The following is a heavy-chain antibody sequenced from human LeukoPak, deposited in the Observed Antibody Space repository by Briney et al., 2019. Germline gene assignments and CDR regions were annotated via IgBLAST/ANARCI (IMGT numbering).Heavy chain of an antibody. CDR1: GGSISSGSYY. V-gene: IGHV4-61*02. CDR3: ARDRSSVRAFDI. Sequence: SQTLSLTCTVSGGSISSGSYYWSWIRQPAGTGLEWIGRIYTSGSTNYNPSLKSRVTISVDTSKNQFSLKLSSVTAADTAVYYCARDRSSVRAFDIWGQGTMVTVSS. D-gene: IGHD6-25*01. J-gene: IGHJ3*02. CDR2: IYTSGST.